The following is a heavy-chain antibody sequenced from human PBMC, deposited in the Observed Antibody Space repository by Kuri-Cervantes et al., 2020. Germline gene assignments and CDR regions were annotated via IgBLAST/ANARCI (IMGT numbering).Heavy chain of an antibody. CDR2: IKQDGSEK. J-gene: IGHJ4*02. Sequence: GESLKISCAASGFTFSFYWMTWVRQAPGKGLEWVANIKQDGSEKTYVDSVKGRLTISRDNAKSSLYLQMNSLRAEDTAVYYCARDKSRLYDYWGQGTLVTVSS. V-gene: IGHV3-7*01. CDR1: GFTFSFYW. CDR3: ARDKSRLYDY.